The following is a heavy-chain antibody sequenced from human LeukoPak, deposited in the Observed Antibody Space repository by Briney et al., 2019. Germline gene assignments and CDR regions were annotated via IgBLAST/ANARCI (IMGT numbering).Heavy chain of an antibody. CDR2: IYPGDSDT. CDR1: GYSFTGYW. Sequence: HGESLKISCKGSGYSFTGYWIGWVRQMPGKGLEWMGIIYPGDSDTRYSPSFQGQVTISADKSISTAYLQWSSLKASDTAMYYCARFPVSYSNYDYGMDVWGQGTTVTVSS. CDR3: ARFPVSYSNYDYGMDV. D-gene: IGHD4-11*01. V-gene: IGHV5-51*01. J-gene: IGHJ6*02.